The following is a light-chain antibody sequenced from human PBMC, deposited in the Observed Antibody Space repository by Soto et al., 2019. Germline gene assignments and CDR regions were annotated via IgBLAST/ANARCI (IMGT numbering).Light chain of an antibody. CDR3: QQYIRWPLT. CDR2: DAS. V-gene: IGKV3D-15*01. Sequence: EMVVTQSPATLSVSPGERVTLSCRTSQDVSSKLAWYQQKPGQPPSLLIYDASTRATGTPARFSGSGSGTEFTIAVSRLQSEDYALYFCQQYIRWPLTFGGGTKVEIK. J-gene: IGKJ4*01. CDR1: QDVSSK.